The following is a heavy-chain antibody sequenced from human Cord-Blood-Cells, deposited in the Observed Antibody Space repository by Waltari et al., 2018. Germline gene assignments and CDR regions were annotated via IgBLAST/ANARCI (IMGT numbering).Heavy chain of an antibody. D-gene: IGHD3-10*01. CDR2: ISYDGSNK. CDR3: ARVFYGSGIFDY. CDR1: GFTFSSYA. Sequence: QVQLVESGGGVVQPGRSLRLSCAASGFTFSSYAMHWVRQAPGKGLEWVAVISYDGSNKYYADSVKGRFTISRDNAKNSLYLQMNSLRAEDTAVYYCARVFYGSGIFDYWGQGTLVTVSS. J-gene: IGHJ4*02. V-gene: IGHV3-30*04.